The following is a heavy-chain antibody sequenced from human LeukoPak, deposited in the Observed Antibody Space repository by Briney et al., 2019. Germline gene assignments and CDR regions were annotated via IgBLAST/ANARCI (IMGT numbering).Heavy chain of an antibody. D-gene: IGHD1-26*01. J-gene: IGHJ5*02. CDR1: GGSISGYY. CDR3: AQRQGPMSGTYDYFDP. Sequence: PSETLSLTCTVSGGSISGYYWAWIRQPPGQGLEWIAYIHSNGYTNYNPSLRSRVTISVDPSKNQFSLTVTPVTAAGTAIYYCAQRQGPMSGTYDYFDPWGQGALVTVSS. CDR2: IHSNGYT. V-gene: IGHV4-4*09.